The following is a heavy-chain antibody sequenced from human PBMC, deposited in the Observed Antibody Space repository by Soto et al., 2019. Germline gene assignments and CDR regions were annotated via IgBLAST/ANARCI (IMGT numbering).Heavy chain of an antibody. V-gene: IGHV4-59*02. D-gene: IGHD2-15*01. CDR2: ISHGGNS. Sequence: QVQLQESGPRLVKPSETLSLTCSVSGGSVSSHFWSWIRQPPGKGLEWVGYISHGGNSNYNPSLESRVAMSLDTSETHFSLRLSSVTAADTAVYFCARADFPDLRDEYSVGSFNVWGQGTMVIVSS. CDR3: ARADFPDLRDEYSVGSFNV. J-gene: IGHJ3*01. CDR1: GGSVSSHF.